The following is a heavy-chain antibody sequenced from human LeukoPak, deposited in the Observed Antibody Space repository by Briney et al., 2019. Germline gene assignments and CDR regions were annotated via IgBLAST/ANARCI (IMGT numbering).Heavy chain of an antibody. D-gene: IGHD3-22*01. CDR1: GLTFSSYA. J-gene: IGHJ4*02. CDR2: ISGSGGST. V-gene: IGHV3-23*01. CDR3: AGHDSSGYVSLYFDY. Sequence: GGSLRLSCAASGLTFSSYAMSWVRQAPGKGLEWVSAISGSGGSTYYADSVKGRFTISRDNSKNTLYLQMNSLRAEDTAVYYCAGHDSSGYVSLYFDYWGQGTLVAVSS.